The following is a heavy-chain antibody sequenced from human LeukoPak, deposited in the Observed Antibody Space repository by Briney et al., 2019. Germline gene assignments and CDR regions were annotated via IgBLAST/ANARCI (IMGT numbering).Heavy chain of an antibody. J-gene: IGHJ1*01. Sequence: GGSLRLSCAASGFTFSSYAMHWVRQAPGKGLEWVAVISYDGSNKYYADSVKGRFTISRDNSKNTLYLQMNSLRAEDTAVYYCAKDPTGSSSFAEYFQHWGQGTLVTVSS. CDR1: GFTFSSYA. CDR3: AKDPTGSSSFAEYFQH. V-gene: IGHV3-30*04. CDR2: ISYDGSNK. D-gene: IGHD6-13*01.